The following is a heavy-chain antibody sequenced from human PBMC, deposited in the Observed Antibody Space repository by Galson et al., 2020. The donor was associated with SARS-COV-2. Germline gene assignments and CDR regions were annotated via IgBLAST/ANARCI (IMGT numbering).Heavy chain of an antibody. V-gene: IGHV4-30-2*01. Sequence: ASETMSLTCAVSGDSISSGGYSWSWIRQPPGKGLEWIGYISHCRSTHYKPSLNSRVTISVDRSKNQFFLRLSSVTAADTAVYYCARVHDYGDYRRAFDIWGQGTMVTVSS. CDR1: GDSISSGGYS. CDR3: ARVHDYGDYRRAFDI. J-gene: IGHJ3*02. D-gene: IGHD4-17*01. CDR2: ISHCRST.